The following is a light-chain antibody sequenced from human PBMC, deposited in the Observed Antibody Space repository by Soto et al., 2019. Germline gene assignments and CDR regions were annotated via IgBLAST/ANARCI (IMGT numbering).Light chain of an antibody. CDR2: DAS. J-gene: IGKJ2*01. V-gene: IGKV3-11*01. Sequence: EIVMTQSPATLSVSPGERATLSCRASQSVSGNLAWYQQKPGQAPRLLIYDASNRATGIPARFSGSGSGTDFTLTISSLEPEDFAVYYCQQRSNWPPYTFGQGTKLDIK. CDR1: QSVSGN. CDR3: QQRSNWPPYT.